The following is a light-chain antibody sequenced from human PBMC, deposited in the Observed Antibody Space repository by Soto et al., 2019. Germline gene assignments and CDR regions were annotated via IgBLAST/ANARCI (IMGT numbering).Light chain of an antibody. V-gene: IGKV4-1*01. CDR1: QSVLYSSNNNNY. CDR3: HQYYSTPWT. CDR2: WAS. J-gene: IGKJ1*01. Sequence: DIVMTQSPDSLAVSLGERATINCKSSQSVLYSSNNNNYLAWYQQRPGQPPKLLLYWASTRESGVPDRFSGSGSGTDFTLTISSLQAEDVAVYYCHQYYSTPWTFGQGTKVEIK.